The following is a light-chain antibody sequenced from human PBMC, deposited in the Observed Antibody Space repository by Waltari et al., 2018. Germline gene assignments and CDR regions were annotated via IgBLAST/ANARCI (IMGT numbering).Light chain of an antibody. V-gene: IGKV3-15*01. CDR2: GAS. CDR3: QQYNNWPPLT. Sequence: EIVMTQSPATLSVSPGERATLSCRASQSVSSNLAWYQQKPGQAPRLLIYGASTRATGIPARCSGSGSGTEFTLTISSLQSEDCAVYYCQQYNNWPPLTFGGGTKVEIK. CDR1: QSVSSN. J-gene: IGKJ4*01.